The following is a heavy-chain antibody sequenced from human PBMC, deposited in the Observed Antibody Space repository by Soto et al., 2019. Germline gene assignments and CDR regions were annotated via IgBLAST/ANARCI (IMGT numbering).Heavy chain of an antibody. D-gene: IGHD2-2*02. J-gene: IGHJ5*02. Sequence: LKISCKGSGYSFTSYWIGWVRQMPGKGLEWMGIIYPGDSDTRYSPSFQGQVTISADKSISTAYLQWSSLKASDTAMYYCARLVRYCSSTSCHTGGLDPWGQGTLVTVSS. CDR2: IYPGDSDT. CDR1: GYSFTSYW. CDR3: ARLVRYCSSTSCHTGGLDP. V-gene: IGHV5-51*01.